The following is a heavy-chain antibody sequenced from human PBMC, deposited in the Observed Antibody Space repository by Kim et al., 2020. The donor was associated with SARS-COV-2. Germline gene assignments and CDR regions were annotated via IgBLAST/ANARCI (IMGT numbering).Heavy chain of an antibody. J-gene: IGHJ6*02. CDR2: IIPIFGTA. V-gene: IGHV1-69*13. CDR3: ARDPGPIGVVVAATRSYGMDV. Sequence: SVKVSCKASGGTFSSYAISWVRQAPGQGLEWMGGIIPIFGTANYAQKFQGRVTITADESTSTAYMELSSLRSEDTAVYYCARDPGPIGVVVAATRSYGMDVWGQGTTVTVSS. CDR1: GGTFSSYA. D-gene: IGHD2-15*01.